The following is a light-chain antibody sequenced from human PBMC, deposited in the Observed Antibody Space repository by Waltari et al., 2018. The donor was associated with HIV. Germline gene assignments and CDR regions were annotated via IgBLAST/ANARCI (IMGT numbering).Light chain of an antibody. CDR2: GES. CDR3: QQFGSSPYT. Sequence: ENVLTQSPGTLSLSPGERATLSCRASQSVSSSYLVWYQQKPGQAPRLRIYGESSRATGIPDRFSGSGSGTDFTLTIRRLEPEDFAVYYCQQFGSSPYTFGQGTKLEIK. CDR1: QSVSSSY. V-gene: IGKV3-20*01. J-gene: IGKJ2*01.